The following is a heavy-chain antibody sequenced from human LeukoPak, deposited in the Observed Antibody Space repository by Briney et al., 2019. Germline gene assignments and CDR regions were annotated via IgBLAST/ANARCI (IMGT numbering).Heavy chain of an antibody. CDR2: IDPSDSYT. D-gene: IGHD1-26*01. CDR3: ARHKWDLDY. CDR1: GYSFTSNW. J-gene: IGHJ4*02. Sequence: HGESLKISCKGSGYSFTSNWISWVRQMPGKGLEWMGRIDPSDSYTNYSPSFQGHVTISADKSISTAFLQWSSLKASDTAMYYCARHKWDLDYWGQGTLVTVSS. V-gene: IGHV5-10-1*01.